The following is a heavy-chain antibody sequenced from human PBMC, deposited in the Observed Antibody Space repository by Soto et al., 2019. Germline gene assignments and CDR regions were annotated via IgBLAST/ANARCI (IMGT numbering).Heavy chain of an antibody. CDR1: SGSISTANW. Sequence: QVPLQESGPRLVRPSGTLSLTCTDSSGSISTANWWSWVRQPPGRGLEWIGEIYHSGSTNYNLSLKSRVTLSVDKSKNQFSLRLSSVSAADTATYYCARRGGGVVLAATTPFDYWGQGTLVTVSS. CDR2: IYHSGST. V-gene: IGHV4-4*02. CDR3: ARRGGGVVLAATTPFDY. J-gene: IGHJ4*02. D-gene: IGHD2-15*01.